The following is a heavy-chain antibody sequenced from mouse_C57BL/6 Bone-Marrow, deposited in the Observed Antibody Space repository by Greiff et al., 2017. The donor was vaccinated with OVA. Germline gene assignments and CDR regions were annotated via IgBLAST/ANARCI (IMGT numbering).Heavy chain of an antibody. CDR3: ATGGGAYYYAMDY. V-gene: IGHV1-52*01. Sequence: QVQLQQPGAELVRPGSSVKLSCKASGYTFTSYWMHWVKQRPIQGLEWIGNIDPSDSETHYNQKFKDKATLTVDKSSSTAYMQLSSLTSEDSAVYYCATGGGAYYYAMDYWGQGTSVTVSS. CDR1: GYTFTSYW. J-gene: IGHJ4*01. CDR2: IDPSDSET. D-gene: IGHD3-1*01.